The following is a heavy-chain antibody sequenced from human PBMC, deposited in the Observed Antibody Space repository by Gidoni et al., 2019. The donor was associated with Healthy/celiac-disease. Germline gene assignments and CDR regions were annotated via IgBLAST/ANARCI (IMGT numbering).Heavy chain of an antibody. CDR2: INPNSGGT. J-gene: IGHJ4*02. CDR1: GYTFTGYY. Sequence: QVQLVQSGAEVKKPGASVKVSCKASGYTFTGYYMHWVRQAPGQGLEWMGRINPNSGGTNDAQKFQGRVIMTRDTSISTAYMELSRLRSDDTAVYYCARREYCSSTSCYGGFDYWGQGTLVTVSS. D-gene: IGHD2-2*01. V-gene: IGHV1-2*06. CDR3: ARREYCSSTSCYGGFDY.